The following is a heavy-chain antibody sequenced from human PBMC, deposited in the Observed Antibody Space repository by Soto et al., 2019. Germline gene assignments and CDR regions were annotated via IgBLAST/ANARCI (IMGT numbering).Heavy chain of an antibody. D-gene: IGHD3-3*01. V-gene: IGHV1-69*12. CDR3: ARDGDPGYSFWSGPLGGGRFDP. CDR1: GGTFGNTA. J-gene: IGHJ5*02. Sequence: QVQLVQSGAEVKEPGSSVNVSCKTSGGTFGNTAVTWVRQVPGQGLEWIGGIVPLFGTANYAQKFRGRVMVTGDGSTSTAYMDLSSLGSDDPAIYYCARDGDPGYSFWSGPLGGGRFDPWGQGTLVTVSS. CDR2: IVPLFGTA.